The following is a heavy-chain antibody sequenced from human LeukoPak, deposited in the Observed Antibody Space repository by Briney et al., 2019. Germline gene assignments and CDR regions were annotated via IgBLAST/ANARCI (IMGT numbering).Heavy chain of an antibody. CDR1: AFTFSSNWIH. CDR2: IYYSGST. J-gene: IGHJ4*02. CDR3: ARRTGRTGYAFDY. V-gene: IGHV4-39*01. D-gene: IGHD5-12*01. Sequence: PGGSLRLSCAASAFTFSSNWIHWVRQPPGKGLEWIGSIYYSGSTYYNPSLKSRVTISVDTSKNQFSLKLSSVTAADTAVYYCARRTGRTGYAFDYWGQGTLVTVSS.